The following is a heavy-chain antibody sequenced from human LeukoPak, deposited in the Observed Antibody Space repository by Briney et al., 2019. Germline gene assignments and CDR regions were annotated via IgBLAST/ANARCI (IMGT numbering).Heavy chain of an antibody. V-gene: IGHV3-30-3*01. D-gene: IGHD3-22*01. J-gene: IGHJ4*02. Sequence: GGSLRLSCAASGFTFSSYAMHWVRQAPGKGLEWVAVISYDGSNKYYADSVKGRFTISRDNSKDTLYLQMNSLRAEDTAVYYCAGSRGIYYDSIFDYWGQGTLVTVSS. CDR2: ISYDGSNK. CDR3: AGSRGIYYDSIFDY. CDR1: GFTFSSYA.